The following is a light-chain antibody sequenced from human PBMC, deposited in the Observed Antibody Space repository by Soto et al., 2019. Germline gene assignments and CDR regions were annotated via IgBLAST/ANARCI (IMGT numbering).Light chain of an antibody. CDR3: QQYNNWPPFT. Sequence: EIVLTQSPATLSVSPGERATLSCRASQSVGYRLAWYQQKPGQAPRLLIYDASTGATGFPARFSGSGSGTEFTLTISSLQSEDFAVYYCQQYNNWPPFTFGPGTKVDIK. CDR1: QSVGYR. CDR2: DAS. V-gene: IGKV3-15*01. J-gene: IGKJ3*01.